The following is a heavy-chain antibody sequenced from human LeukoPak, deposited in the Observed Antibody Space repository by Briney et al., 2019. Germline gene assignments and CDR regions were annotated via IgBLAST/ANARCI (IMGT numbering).Heavy chain of an antibody. D-gene: IGHD6-13*01. CDR3: ARDNTGYSWFDP. V-gene: IGHV3-33*01. CDR2: IWYDGSNK. Sequence: PGGSLRLSCAASGFTFSSYGMHWVRQAPGKGLEWVAVIWYDGSNKYYADSVKGRFTISRDNSKNTLYLQMNSLRAEDTAVYYCARDNTGYSWFDPWGQGTLVTVSS. J-gene: IGHJ5*02. CDR1: GFTFSSYG.